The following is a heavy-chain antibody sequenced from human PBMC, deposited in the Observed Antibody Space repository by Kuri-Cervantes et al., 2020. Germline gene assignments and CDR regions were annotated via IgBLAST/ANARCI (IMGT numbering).Heavy chain of an antibody. V-gene: IGHV3-30*18. CDR2: ISYAGSNK. CDR1: GFTFSSYG. CDR3: ANARKTQILLWFGELPSY. D-gene: IGHD3-10*01. Sequence: GGSLRLSCAAPGFTFSSYGMHWVRQAPGKGLEWVAVISYAGSNKYYADSVKGRFTISRDNSKNTLYLQMNSLRAEDTAVYYCANARKTQILLWFGELPSYWGQGTLVTVSS. J-gene: IGHJ4*02.